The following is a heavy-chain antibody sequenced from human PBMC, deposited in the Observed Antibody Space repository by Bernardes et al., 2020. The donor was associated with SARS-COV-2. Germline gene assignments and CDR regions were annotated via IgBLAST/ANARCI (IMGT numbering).Heavy chain of an antibody. V-gene: IGHV1-18*01. D-gene: IGHD2-2*01. Sequence: ASVKVSCKASGYTFTSYGISWVRQAPGQGLEWMGWISAYNGNTNYAQKLQGRVTMTTDTSTSTAYMELRSLRSDDTAVYYCAKNFCSTTSCYPKNYYGMDVWGQGTTVTVSS. CDR1: GYTFTSYG. CDR2: ISAYNGNT. CDR3: AKNFCSTTSCYPKNYYGMDV. J-gene: IGHJ6*02.